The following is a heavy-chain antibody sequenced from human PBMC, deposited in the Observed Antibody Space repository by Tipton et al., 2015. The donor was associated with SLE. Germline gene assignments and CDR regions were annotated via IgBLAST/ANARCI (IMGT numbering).Heavy chain of an antibody. CDR2: ITGSGGRT. Sequence: SLRLSCAASGFTFSNYAMTWVRQAPGKGLEWVSGITGSGGRTVYADSMKGRFTISRDNSKNTLFLQMYSLRAEDTAVYYCAKGDSTLVYYYGMDVWGQGTTVTVSS. CDR1: GFTFSNYA. CDR3: AKGDSTLVYYYGMDV. D-gene: IGHD5-24*01. J-gene: IGHJ6*02. V-gene: IGHV3-23*01.